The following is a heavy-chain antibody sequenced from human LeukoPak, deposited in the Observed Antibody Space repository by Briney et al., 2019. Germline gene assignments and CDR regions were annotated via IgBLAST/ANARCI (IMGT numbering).Heavy chain of an antibody. CDR1: GFTFSSYG. D-gene: IGHD3-22*01. CDR2: ISGSGGST. Sequence: PGGSLRLSCAASGFTFSSYGMSWVRQAPGKGLEWVSAISGSGGSTYYADSVKGRFTISRDNSKNTLYLQMNSLRAEGTAVYYCARGDRGHKTYYYDSSGYYYGYMDVWGKGTTVTISS. J-gene: IGHJ6*03. V-gene: IGHV3-23*01. CDR3: ARGDRGHKTYYYDSSGYYYGYMDV.